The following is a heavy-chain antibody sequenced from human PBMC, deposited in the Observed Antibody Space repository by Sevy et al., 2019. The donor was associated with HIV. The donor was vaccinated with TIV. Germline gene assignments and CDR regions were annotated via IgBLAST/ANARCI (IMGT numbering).Heavy chain of an antibody. Sequence: GGSLRLSCVVSGVNFTNAWVTWVRQAPGKGLEWVGRIKDKAQGETRDFAPPVEGRFSLSSHDSTNTVFLQMNGLKTDDTAVYYCATGKFEWLLAWGRGNLVTVS. CDR3: ATGKFEWLLA. CDR1: GVNFTNAW. CDR2: IKDKAQGETR. J-gene: IGHJ5*02. D-gene: IGHD3-9*01. V-gene: IGHV3-15*05.